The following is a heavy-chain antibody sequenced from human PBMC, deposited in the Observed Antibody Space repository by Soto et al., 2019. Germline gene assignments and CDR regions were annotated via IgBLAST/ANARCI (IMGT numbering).Heavy chain of an antibody. CDR1: GDSVSSNSAA. V-gene: IGHV6-1*01. CDR3: VIESVRQQLAYYFAY. Sequence: SQTLSLTCVISGDSVSSNSAAWNWIRQSPSRGLEWLGRTYYRSKWYNDYAVSVKSRITINPDTSKNHFSLQLNSVTPEDTAVYYFVIESVRQQLAYYFAYWGQGTLVPAPS. CDR2: TYYRSKWYN. J-gene: IGHJ4*02. D-gene: IGHD6-13*01.